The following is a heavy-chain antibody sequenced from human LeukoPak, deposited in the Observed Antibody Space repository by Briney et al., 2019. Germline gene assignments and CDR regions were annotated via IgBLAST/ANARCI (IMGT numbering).Heavy chain of an antibody. J-gene: IGHJ4*02. CDR2: INHSGST. CDR3: ARLPVAGSDHQDY. Sequence: SETLSLTCAVYGGSFSGYYWSWIRQPPGKGLEWIGEINHSGSTNYNPSLKSRVTISVDTSKNQFSLKLSSVTAADTAVYYCARLPVAGSDHQDYWGQGTLVTVSS. CDR1: GGSFSGYY. D-gene: IGHD6-19*01. V-gene: IGHV4-34*01.